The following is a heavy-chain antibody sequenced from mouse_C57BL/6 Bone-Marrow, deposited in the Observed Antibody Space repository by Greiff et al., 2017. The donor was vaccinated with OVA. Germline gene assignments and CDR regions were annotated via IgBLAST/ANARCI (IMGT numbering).Heavy chain of an antibody. CDR2: IDPETGGT. D-gene: IGHD1-1*01. CDR1: GYTFTDYE. CDR3: TRSGGSSSFDY. J-gene: IGHJ2*01. Sequence: QVQLQQSGAELVRPGASVTLSCKASGYTFTDYEMHWVKQTPVHGLEWIGAIDPETGGTAYYQKFKGKAILTADKSSSTAYMELRSLTSEDSDVYNCTRSGGSSSFDYWGQGTTLTVSS. V-gene: IGHV1-15*01.